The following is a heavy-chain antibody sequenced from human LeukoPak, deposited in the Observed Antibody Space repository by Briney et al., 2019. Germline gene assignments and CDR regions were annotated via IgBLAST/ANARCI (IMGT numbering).Heavy chain of an antibody. CDR3: AGFPDYYDSSGYLPGAFDI. D-gene: IGHD3-22*01. J-gene: IGHJ3*02. Sequence: SVTVSCKASGGTFSSYAISWVRQAPGQGLEWMGGIIPIFGTANYAQKFQGRVTITADESTSTAYMELSSLRSEDTAVYYCAGFPDYYDSSGYLPGAFDIWGQGTMVTVSS. CDR1: GGTFSSYA. CDR2: IIPIFGTA. V-gene: IGHV1-69*13.